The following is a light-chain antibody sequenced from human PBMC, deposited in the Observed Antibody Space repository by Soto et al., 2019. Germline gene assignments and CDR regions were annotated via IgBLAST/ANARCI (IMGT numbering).Light chain of an antibody. J-gene: IGLJ1*01. CDR1: SSDVGSYNL. V-gene: IGLV2-23*03. CDR3: CSYAGSSTFVYV. CDR2: EGS. Sequence: QSALTQPASVSGSPGQSITISCTGTSSDVGSYNLVSWYQQHPGKAPKRMSYEGSKRPSGVSNRFSGSKSGNTASLTISGLQAEDEADYYCCSYAGSSTFVYVFGTGTKVTVL.